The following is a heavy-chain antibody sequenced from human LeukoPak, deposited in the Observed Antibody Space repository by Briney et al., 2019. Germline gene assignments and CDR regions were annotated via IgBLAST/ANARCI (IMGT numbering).Heavy chain of an antibody. J-gene: IGHJ4*02. D-gene: IGHD6-13*01. Sequence: GASVKVSCKASGYTFRMYGISWVRQAPGQGLEWMGWITTYNENTNYAQKFQGRVIMTTDTSTSTAYMELRSLTSDDTAVYYCARDERAAAGGNEYYFDYWGQGTLVTVSS. CDR3: ARDERAAAGGNEYYFDY. CDR2: ITTYNENT. V-gene: IGHV1-18*01. CDR1: GYTFRMYG.